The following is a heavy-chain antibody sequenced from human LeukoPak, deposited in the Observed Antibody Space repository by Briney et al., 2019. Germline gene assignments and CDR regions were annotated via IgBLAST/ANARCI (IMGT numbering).Heavy chain of an antibody. CDR3: ARAYDSSGYYFYY. CDR2: IYPGDSDT. Sequence: GESLRISCKGSGYSFTSYWIGWVRQMPGKGLEWMGIIYPGDSDTRYSPSFQGQVTISADKSISTAYLQWSSLKASDTAMYYCARAYDSSGYYFYYWGQGTLVTVSS. CDR1: GYSFTSYW. V-gene: IGHV5-51*01. D-gene: IGHD3-22*01. J-gene: IGHJ4*02.